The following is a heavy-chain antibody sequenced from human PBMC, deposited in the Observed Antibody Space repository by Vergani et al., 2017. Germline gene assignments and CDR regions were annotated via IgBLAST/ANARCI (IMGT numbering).Heavy chain of an antibody. V-gene: IGHV1-2*02. J-gene: IGHJ4*02. Sequence: QVQLVQSGAEVKKPGSSVKVSCKASGGTFSSYAISWVRQAPGQGLEWMGGINPNSGGTNYAQKFQDRVTMTRDTAISTADMELSRLKSDDTAVYYCARAEPDGGSHFYFDYWGQGTLVTVSS. CDR2: INPNSGGT. CDR1: GGTFSSYA. D-gene: IGHD1-14*01. CDR3: ARAEPDGGSHFYFDY.